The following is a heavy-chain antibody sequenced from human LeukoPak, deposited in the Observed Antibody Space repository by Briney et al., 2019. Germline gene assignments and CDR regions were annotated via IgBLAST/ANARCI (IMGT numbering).Heavy chain of an antibody. CDR3: ARIVSGYDYYFDS. CDR1: GGSVSSGSYY. Sequence: PSETLSLTCTVSGGSVSSGSYYWSWLRQPPGKGLEWIGHIYYSGTSNYNPSLKSRVSISVDMSKNLFSLKLSSVTDADTAVYSCARIVSGYDYYFDSWGQGTLVTVSS. V-gene: IGHV4-61*01. D-gene: IGHD5-12*01. CDR2: IYYSGTS. J-gene: IGHJ4*02.